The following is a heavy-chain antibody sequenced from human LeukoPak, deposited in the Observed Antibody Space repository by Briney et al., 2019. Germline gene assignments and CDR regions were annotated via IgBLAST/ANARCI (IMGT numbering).Heavy chain of an antibody. J-gene: IGHJ4*02. D-gene: IGHD1-26*01. CDR2: ISSSSSYI. Sequence: GGSLRLSCAASGFTFSSYSMNWVRQAPGKGLEWVSSISSSSSYIYYADSVKGRFTISRDNAKNSLYLQMNSLRADDTAVYYCARRRDSGSLQHFDYWGQGTLVTVSS. CDR3: ARRRDSGSLQHFDY. V-gene: IGHV3-21*04. CDR1: GFTFSSYS.